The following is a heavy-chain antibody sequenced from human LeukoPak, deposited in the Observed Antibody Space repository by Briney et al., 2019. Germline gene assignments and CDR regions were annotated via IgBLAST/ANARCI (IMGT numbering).Heavy chain of an antibody. CDR2: ISYDETHE. CDR3: VRARVRARSGAFDV. CDR1: GFTFRHYV. J-gene: IGHJ3*01. Sequence: GGSLRLSCVGSGFTFRHYVMHWVRQAPGKGLEWVAVISYDETHEFYADSVKGRFTISRDNSNATLFLQMNSLRSEDAAVYYCVRARVRARSGAFDVWGQGTLVTVSS. V-gene: IGHV3-30*04. D-gene: IGHD3-10*01.